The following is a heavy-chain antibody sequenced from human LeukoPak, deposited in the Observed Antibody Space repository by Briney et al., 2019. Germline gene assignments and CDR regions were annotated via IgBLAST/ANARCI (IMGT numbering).Heavy chain of an antibody. CDR2: ISYDGSNK. Sequence: GGSLRLSCAASGFTFSSYWMTWVRQAPGKGLEWVAVISYDGSNKYYADSVKGRFTISRDNSKNTLYLQMNSLRAEDTAVYYCAKVGGPVKLLDYFDYWGQGTLVTVSS. J-gene: IGHJ4*02. V-gene: IGHV3-30*18. CDR3: AKVGGPVKLLDYFDY. CDR1: GFTFSSYW. D-gene: IGHD2-15*01.